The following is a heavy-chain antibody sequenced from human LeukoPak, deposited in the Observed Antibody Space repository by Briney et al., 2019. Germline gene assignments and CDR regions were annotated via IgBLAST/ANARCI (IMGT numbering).Heavy chain of an antibody. CDR1: GFTFSNYE. D-gene: IGHD3-3*01. CDR3: AISLTIYFDY. CDR2: ISVTGLTI. J-gene: IGHJ4*02. V-gene: IGHV3-48*03. Sequence: PGGSLRLSCAASGFTFSNYEIDWVRQAPGKGLEWISYISVTGLTISYSDSVKGRFTISRDNAKNSLYLQMNTLRAEDTALYYCAISLTIYFDYWGQGGLVTVSS.